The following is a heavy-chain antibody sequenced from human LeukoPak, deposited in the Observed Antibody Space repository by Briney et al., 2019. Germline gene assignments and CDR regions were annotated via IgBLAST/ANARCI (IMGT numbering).Heavy chain of an antibody. CDR2: ISYDGSNK. V-gene: IGHV3-30*18. J-gene: IGHJ4*02. D-gene: IGHD3-10*01. Sequence: GGSLRLSCAASGFTFSSYGMHWVRQAPGKGLEWVAVISYDGSNKYYADSVKGRFTISRDNSKNTLYLQMNSLRAEDTAVYYCAKDFEYYYGSGSSFDYCGQGTLVTVSS. CDR1: GFTFSSYG. CDR3: AKDFEYYYGSGSSFDY.